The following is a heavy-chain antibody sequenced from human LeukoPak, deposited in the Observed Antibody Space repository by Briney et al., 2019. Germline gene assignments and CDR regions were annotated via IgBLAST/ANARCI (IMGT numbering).Heavy chain of an antibody. Sequence: PGGSLRLSCAASGFIFSHYSMNWVRQAPGKGLEWVSYIGDTTSTISYADSVKGRFTISRDNAKNSLFLQMSSLRHEDTAVYFCARRRYNWNAIDYWGQGTLVTVSS. CDR2: IGDTTSTI. CDR3: ARRRYNWNAIDY. D-gene: IGHD1-20*01. CDR1: GFIFSHYS. V-gene: IGHV3-48*02. J-gene: IGHJ4*02.